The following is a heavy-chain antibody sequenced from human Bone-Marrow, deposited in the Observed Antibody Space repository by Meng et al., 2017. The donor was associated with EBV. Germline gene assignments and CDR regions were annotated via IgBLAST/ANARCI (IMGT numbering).Heavy chain of an antibody. Sequence: QVQLQQWGAGLLKPSETLSLTCAAYGGSFRGYYWSWIRQPPGKGLEWIGEINHSGSTNYNPSLKSRVTISVDTSKNQFSLKLSSVTAADTAVYYCARGRQSRGSRYYYDSSGTCFDYRGPGTMVTVSS. CDR2: INHSGST. V-gene: IGHV4-34*01. J-gene: IGHJ4*02. CDR3: ARGRQSRGSRYYYDSSGTCFDY. CDR1: GGSFRGYY. D-gene: IGHD3-22*01.